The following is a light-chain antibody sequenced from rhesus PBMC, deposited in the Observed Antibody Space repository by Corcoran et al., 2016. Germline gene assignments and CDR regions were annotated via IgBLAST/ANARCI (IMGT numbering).Light chain of an antibody. CDR2: RNN. V-gene: IGLV10-114*01. CDR3: YSYTGFSTFV. CDR1: SNNIDNRG. Sequence: QAGLTQPPSVSKDLRQTATLTCTGNSNNIDNRGAAWLQQRQGHPPRLLSYRNNDRPSGISEKFSASRSRNKAYLTITGLQPADEADDYCYSYTGFSTFVFGSGTRLTVL. J-gene: IGLJ1*01.